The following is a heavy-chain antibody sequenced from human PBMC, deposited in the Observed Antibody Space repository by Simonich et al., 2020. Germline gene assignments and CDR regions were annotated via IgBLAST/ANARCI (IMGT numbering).Heavy chain of an antibody. CDR2: ISSSSSYL. Sequence: EVQLVESGGGLVKPGGSLRLSCAASGFTFSSYSMNWVRQAPGKGLEWVSSISSSSSYLYYADSVKGRFTTAKGNAKNALYLQMNSLRAEDTAVYYCAGGVYCSSTSCSTYYYYGMDVWGQGTTVTVSS. V-gene: IGHV3-21*01. D-gene: IGHD2-2*01. CDR3: AGGVYCSSTSCSTYYYYGMDV. J-gene: IGHJ6*02. CDR1: GFTFSSYS.